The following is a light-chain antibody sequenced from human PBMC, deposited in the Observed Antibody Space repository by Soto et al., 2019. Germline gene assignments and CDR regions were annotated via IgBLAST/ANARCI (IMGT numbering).Light chain of an antibody. J-gene: IGKJ5*01. CDR3: QQFGSSPLT. Sequence: EIVLTQSPGTLSLSPGEGATLSCRASQSLSSIYLAWYQQKPGQAPRLLIYGASSRATGIPDRFSGSGSGTDFFLTISRLEPEDFALYYCQQFGSSPLTFGQGTRLEIE. CDR2: GAS. V-gene: IGKV3-20*01. CDR1: QSLSSIY.